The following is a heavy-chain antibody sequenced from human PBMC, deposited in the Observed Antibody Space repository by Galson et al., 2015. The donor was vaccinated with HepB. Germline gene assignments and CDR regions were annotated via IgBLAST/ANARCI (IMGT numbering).Heavy chain of an antibody. CDR1: GFTFSSYA. V-gene: IGHV3-64D*06. D-gene: IGHD4-23*01. J-gene: IGHJ6*02. CDR2: ISSNGGST. Sequence: SLRLSCAASGFTFSSYAMHWVRQAPGKGLEYVSAISSNGGSTYYADSVKGRFTISRDNSKNTLYLQMSSLRAEDTAVYYCVKSPPAPGNPHHYYYYGMDVWGQGTTVTVSS. CDR3: VKSPPAPGNPHHYYYYGMDV.